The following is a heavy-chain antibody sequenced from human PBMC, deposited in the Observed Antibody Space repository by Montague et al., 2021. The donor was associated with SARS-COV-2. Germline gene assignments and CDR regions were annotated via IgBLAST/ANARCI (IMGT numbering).Heavy chain of an antibody. CDR3: ARDLVGATYFDY. J-gene: IGHJ4*02. D-gene: IGHD1-26*01. Sequence: SLRLSCAASGFTFSSYGMHWVRQAPGKGLEWVAVIWYDGSNKYYADSVKGRFTISRDNSKNTLYLQMNSLRAKDTAVYYCARDLVGATYFDYWGQGTLVTVSS. V-gene: IGHV3-33*01. CDR2: IWYDGSNK. CDR1: GFTFSSYG.